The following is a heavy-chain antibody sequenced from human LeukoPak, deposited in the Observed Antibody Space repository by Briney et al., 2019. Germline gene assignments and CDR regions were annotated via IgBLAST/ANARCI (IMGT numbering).Heavy chain of an antibody. V-gene: IGHV4-61*02. CDR2: IYTSGST. CDR3: ARATIAGSGAFDI. Sequence: PSETLSLTCTVSGGSISSGSYYWSWIRQPAGKGLEWIGRIYTSGSTNYNPSLKSRVTISVDTSKNQFSLKLSSVTAADTAVYYCARATIAGSGAFDIWGQGTMVTVSS. D-gene: IGHD6-13*01. J-gene: IGHJ3*02. CDR1: GGSISSGSYY.